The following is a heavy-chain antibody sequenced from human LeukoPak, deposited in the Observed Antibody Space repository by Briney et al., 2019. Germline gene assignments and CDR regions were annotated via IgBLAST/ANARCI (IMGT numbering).Heavy chain of an antibody. Sequence: GGSLRLSCAASGFTFSSYAMSWVRQAPGKGLEWVSAISGSDGSTYYADSVKGRFTISRDNSKNTLYLQMNSLRAEDTAVYYCAKDTQQWLVQNLFDYWGQGTLVTVSS. CDR2: ISGSDGST. CDR1: GFTFSSYA. D-gene: IGHD6-19*01. CDR3: AKDTQQWLVQNLFDY. V-gene: IGHV3-23*01. J-gene: IGHJ4*02.